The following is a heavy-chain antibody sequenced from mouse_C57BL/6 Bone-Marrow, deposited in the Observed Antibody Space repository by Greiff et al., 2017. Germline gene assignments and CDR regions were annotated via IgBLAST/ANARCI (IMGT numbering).Heavy chain of an antibody. CDR2: IHPGNSDT. CDR1: GYTFTSYW. D-gene: IGHD2-9*01. V-gene: IGHV1-5*01. CDR3: TRKTYYGYGDYAMDY. Sequence: EVQLQQSGTVLARPGASVKMSCKTSGYTFTSYWMHWVKQRPGQGLEWIGAIHPGNSDTSYNQKFKGKAKLTAVTSASTAYMELSSLTNEDSAVYYCTRKTYYGYGDYAMDYWGQGTSVTVSS. J-gene: IGHJ4*01.